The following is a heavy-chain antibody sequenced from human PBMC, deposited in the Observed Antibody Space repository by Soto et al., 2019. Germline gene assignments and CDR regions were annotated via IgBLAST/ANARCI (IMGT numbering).Heavy chain of an antibody. CDR1: GFSLSTSGVG. CDR3: AHSGAYCGGDCYSKPYDAFDI. V-gene: IGHV2-5*02. Sequence: QITLKESGPTLVKPTQTLTLTCTFSGFSLSTSGVGVGWIRQPPGKALEWLALIYWDDDKRYSPSLKSRLTLTKDTSKNQVVLTMTNMDPVDTATYYCAHSGAYCGGDCYSKPYDAFDIWGQGTMVTVSS. J-gene: IGHJ3*02. CDR2: IYWDDDK. D-gene: IGHD2-21*02.